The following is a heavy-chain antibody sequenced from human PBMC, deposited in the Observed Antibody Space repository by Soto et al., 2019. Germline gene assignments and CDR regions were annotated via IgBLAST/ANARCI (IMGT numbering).Heavy chain of an antibody. J-gene: IGHJ4*02. CDR3: ARPLHRYGFDY. CDR2: IYYSGST. CDR1: GGSISSSSYY. D-gene: IGHD3-16*01. Sequence: PSETLSLTCTVSGGSISSSSYYWGWIRQPPGKGLEWIGSIYYSGSTYYNPSLKSRVTISVDTSKNQFSLKLSSVTAADTAVYYCARPLHRYGFDYWGQGTLVTVSS. V-gene: IGHV4-39*01.